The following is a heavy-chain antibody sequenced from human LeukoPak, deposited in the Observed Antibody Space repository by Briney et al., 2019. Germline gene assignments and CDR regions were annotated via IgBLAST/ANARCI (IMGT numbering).Heavy chain of an antibody. CDR2: IKQDGSEQ. J-gene: IGHJ4*02. V-gene: IGHV3-7*01. D-gene: IGHD3-3*01. CDR1: GFTFSSYW. Sequence: GSLRLSCTTSGFTFSSYWMSWVRQAPGKGLEWVANIKQDGSEQYYVDSVKGRFTISRDNTKNLLYLQMNSLRAEDTAGYYCARLWSASESFDYWGQGTLVTVSS. CDR3: ARLWSASESFDY.